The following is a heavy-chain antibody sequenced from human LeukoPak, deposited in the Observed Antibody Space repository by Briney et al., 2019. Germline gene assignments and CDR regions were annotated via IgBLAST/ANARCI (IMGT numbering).Heavy chain of an antibody. CDR1: GGSISSNNW. Sequence: PSGTLSLTCAVSGGSISSNNWWSWVRQPPGEGLEWIGEIYHSGSANYNPSLKSRVTISVDKSKNQFSLKLSSVTAADTAVYYCASYPPRYYDSSGPTTEQIYYYYYMDVWGKGTTVTVSS. J-gene: IGHJ6*03. V-gene: IGHV4-4*02. CDR3: ASYPPRYYDSSGPTTEQIYYYYYMDV. CDR2: IYHSGSA. D-gene: IGHD3-22*01.